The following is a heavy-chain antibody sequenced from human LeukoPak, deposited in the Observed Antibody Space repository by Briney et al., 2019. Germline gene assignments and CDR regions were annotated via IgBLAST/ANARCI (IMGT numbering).Heavy chain of an antibody. D-gene: IGHD3-22*01. CDR2: IIPIFGTA. CDR3: ARVGGHYYDSSGLNWFDP. J-gene: IGHJ5*02. V-gene: IGHV1-69*13. CDR1: GGTFSSYA. Sequence: GASVKVSCKASGGTFSSYAISWVRQAPGQGLEWMGGIIPIFGTANYAQKFQGRVTITADESTSTAYMELSSLRSEDTAVYYCARVGGHYYDSSGLNWFDPWGQGTLVTVSS.